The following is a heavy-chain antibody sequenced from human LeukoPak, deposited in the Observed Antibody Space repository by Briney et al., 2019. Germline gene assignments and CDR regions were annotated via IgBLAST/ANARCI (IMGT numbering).Heavy chain of an antibody. J-gene: IGHJ4*02. V-gene: IGHV3-23*01. D-gene: IGHD3-10*01. CDR2: ISGSGGST. CDR3: AKDFVRGTTDY. Sequence: GGSLRLSCAASGFTFSNYAMSWVRQAPEKGLEWVSAISGSGGSTYYADSVKGRFTISRDNSKNTLYLQMNSLRAEDTAVYYCAKDFVRGTTDYWGQGTLVTVSS. CDR1: GFTFSNYA.